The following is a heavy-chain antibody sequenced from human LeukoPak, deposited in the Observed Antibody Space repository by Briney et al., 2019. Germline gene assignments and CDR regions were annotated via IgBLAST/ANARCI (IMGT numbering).Heavy chain of an antibody. CDR3: ARGVSGSMVGVNYFDY. CDR2: INHSGST. J-gene: IGHJ4*02. D-gene: IGHD3-10*01. V-gene: IGHV4-34*01. CDR1: GGSFSGYY. Sequence: SETLSLTCAVYGGSFSGYYWSWIRQPPGKGLEWIGEINHSGSTNYNPSLKSRGTISVDTSKHQFSLRLSSVTVEDTAVYYCARGVSGSMVGVNYFDYWGQGTLVTVSS.